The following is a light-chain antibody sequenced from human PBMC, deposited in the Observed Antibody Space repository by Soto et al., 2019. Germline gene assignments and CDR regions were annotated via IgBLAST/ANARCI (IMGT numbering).Light chain of an antibody. CDR2: DAS. V-gene: IGKV1-39*01. CDR3: QQSYMDPIT. J-gene: IGKJ5*01. CDR1: QSINTY. Sequence: DIQMTQSPSSLSASVGNRVTITCLASQSINTYLTWYQKKPGKAPNLLIYDASRLQSGVPSRFSGSGGGTDFTLSISSVQPEDFATYFCQQSYMDPITFGQGTRLEIK.